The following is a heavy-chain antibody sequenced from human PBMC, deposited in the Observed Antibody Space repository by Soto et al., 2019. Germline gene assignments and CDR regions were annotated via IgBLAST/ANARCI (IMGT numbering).Heavy chain of an antibody. D-gene: IGHD2-15*01. CDR3: AREGCTGGSCHYYYYHMDV. V-gene: IGHV3-74*01. CDR1: GFTFSTYW. J-gene: IGHJ6*03. CDR2: IDDGGSST. Sequence: GGSLRLSCAASGFTFSTYWMHWVRQAPGKGLVWVSRIDDGGSSTNYADSVRGRFTISRENAKNTLFLQMNSLRAEDTAVYYCAREGCTGGSCHYYYYHMDVWGKGTTVTVSS.